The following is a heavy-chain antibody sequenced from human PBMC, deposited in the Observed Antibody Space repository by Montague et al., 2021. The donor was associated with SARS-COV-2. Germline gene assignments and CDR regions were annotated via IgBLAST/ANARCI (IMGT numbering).Heavy chain of an antibody. CDR1: GFTFSSYA. Sequence: SLRLSCAASGFTFSSYAMSRVRQAPGKGLEWVSAISGSGGSTYYADSVKGRFTISRDNSKNTLYLQMNSLRAEDTAVYYCAVDIVATIKRTFDYWGQGTLVTVSS. CDR3: AVDIVATIKRTFDY. CDR2: ISGSGGST. J-gene: IGHJ4*02. V-gene: IGHV3-23*01. D-gene: IGHD5-12*01.